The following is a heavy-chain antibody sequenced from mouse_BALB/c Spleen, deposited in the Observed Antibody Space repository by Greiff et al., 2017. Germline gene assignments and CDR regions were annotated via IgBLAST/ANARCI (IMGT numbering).Heavy chain of an antibody. J-gene: IGHJ3*01. CDR2: ISSGGSYT. CDR1: GFTFSSYA. Sequence: EVKLEESGGGLVKPGGSLKLSCAASGFTFSSYAMSWVRQSPEKRLEWVAEISSGGSYTYYPDTVKGRFTISRDNAKNTLYLEMSSLRSEDTAMYYCARDYDGYSAWFAYWGQGTLVTVSA. D-gene: IGHD2-3*01. V-gene: IGHV5-9-4*01. CDR3: ARDYDGYSAWFAY.